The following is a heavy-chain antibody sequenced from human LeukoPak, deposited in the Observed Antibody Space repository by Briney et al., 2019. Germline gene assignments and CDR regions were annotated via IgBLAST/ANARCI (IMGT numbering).Heavy chain of an antibody. CDR1: GASISRYY. CDR3: ARVTRRRTTGEIFGRYLDY. CDR2: ISYSGST. J-gene: IGHJ4*02. D-gene: IGHD3-10*01. Sequence: PSETLSLTCTISGASISRYYWSWIRQPPGKGLEWIGSISYSGSTNYTPSLKSRVTISVDRSKNQFSLILNSVTAADTALYYCARVTRRRTTGEIFGRYLDYWGLGTLVTVSS. V-gene: IGHV4-59*12.